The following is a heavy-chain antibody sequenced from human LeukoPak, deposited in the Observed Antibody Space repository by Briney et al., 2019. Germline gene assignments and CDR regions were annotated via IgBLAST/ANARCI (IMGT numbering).Heavy chain of an antibody. D-gene: IGHD5-18*01. V-gene: IGHV3-9*01. CDR2: ISWNSGSI. CDR1: GFTFDDYA. CDR3: AKDFTSGRGTALFDY. J-gene: IGHJ4*02. Sequence: PGGSLRLSCAASGFTFDDYAMHWVRQAPGKGLEWVSGISWNSGSIGYADSVKGRFTISRDNAKNSLYLQMSSLRAEDTALYYCAKDFTSGRGTALFDYWGQGTLVTVSS.